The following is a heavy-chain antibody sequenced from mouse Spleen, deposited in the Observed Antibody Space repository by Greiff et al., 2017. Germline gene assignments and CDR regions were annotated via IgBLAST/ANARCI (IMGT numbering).Heavy chain of an antibody. CDR3: ARLGYDYDEGFAY. Sequence: QVQLQQPGAELVRPGSSVKLSCKASGYTFTSYWMDWVKQRPGQGLEWIGNIYPSDSETHYNQKFKDKATLTVDKSSSTAYMQLSSLTSEDSAVYYCARLGYDYDEGFAYWGQGTLVTVSA. CDR1: GYTFTSYW. J-gene: IGHJ3*01. CDR2: IYPSDSET. V-gene: IGHV1-61*01. D-gene: IGHD2-4*01.